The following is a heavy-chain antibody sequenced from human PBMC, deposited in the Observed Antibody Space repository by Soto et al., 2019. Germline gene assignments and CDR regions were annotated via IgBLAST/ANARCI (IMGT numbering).Heavy chain of an antibody. Sequence: SETLSLTCAVYGGSFSGYYWSWIRQPPGKGLEWIGEINHSGSTNYNPSLKSRVTISVDTSKNQFSLKLSSVTAADTAVYYCARSPVVVVAAVDYWGQGTLVTVSS. CDR1: GGSFSGYY. V-gene: IGHV4-34*01. D-gene: IGHD2-15*01. CDR3: ARSPVVVVAAVDY. CDR2: INHSGST. J-gene: IGHJ4*02.